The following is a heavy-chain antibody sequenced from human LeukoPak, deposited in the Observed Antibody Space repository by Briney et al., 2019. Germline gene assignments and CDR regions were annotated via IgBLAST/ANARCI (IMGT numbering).Heavy chain of an antibody. CDR1: GYTLTSYD. Sequence: GASVKVSCKASGYTLTSYDINWVRQATGQGLEWMGWMNPNSGYIGYAQKFQGRITVTMDTSISTVYMELSSLTSDDTAVYYCARGHGKNYYGSGRMGHWGQGTLVTVSS. D-gene: IGHD3-10*01. CDR2: MNPNSGYI. V-gene: IGHV1-8*01. J-gene: IGHJ4*02. CDR3: ARGHGKNYYGSGRMGH.